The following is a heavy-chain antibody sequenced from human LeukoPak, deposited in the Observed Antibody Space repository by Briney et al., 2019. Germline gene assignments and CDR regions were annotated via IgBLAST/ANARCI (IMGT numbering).Heavy chain of an antibody. J-gene: IGHJ4*02. CDR3: ARRSNYDSSGYYPTPFDY. V-gene: IGHV5-10-1*01. Sequence: GESLKISCKGSGYSFTSYWISWVRQMPGQGLEWMGRIDPSDSYTNYSPSFQGHVTISADKSISTAYLQWSSLKASDTAMYYCARRSNYDSSGYYPTPFDYWGQGTLVTVSS. CDR1: GYSFTSYW. D-gene: IGHD3-22*01. CDR2: IDPSDSYT.